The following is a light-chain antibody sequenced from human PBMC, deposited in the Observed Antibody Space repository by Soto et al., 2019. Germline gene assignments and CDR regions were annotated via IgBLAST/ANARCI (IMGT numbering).Light chain of an antibody. J-gene: IGKJ4*01. CDR2: AAS. CDR1: QSISSY. V-gene: IGKV1-39*01. Sequence: DIPMTQSPSSLSASVGDRVTITCRASQSISSYLNWYQQKPGKAPKLLIYAASSLQSGVPSRFSGSGSGTDFTLTISSLQPEDFATYYCQQSYSTPYPFGGGTKVEIK. CDR3: QQSYSTPYP.